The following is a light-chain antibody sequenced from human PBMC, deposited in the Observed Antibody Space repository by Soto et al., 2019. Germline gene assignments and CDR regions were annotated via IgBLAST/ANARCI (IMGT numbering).Light chain of an antibody. CDR3: QQYGSSPRT. CDR1: QSVSSSY. CDR2: AAS. V-gene: IGKV3-20*01. Sequence: EIVLTQSPGTLSLSPGERATLSCRASQSVSSSYLAWYQQKPGQAPRLLIYAASSRATGIPDRFGGSGSVTDLTLTISRLEPEDFAVYYCQQYGSSPRTFGQGTKVEIK. J-gene: IGKJ1*01.